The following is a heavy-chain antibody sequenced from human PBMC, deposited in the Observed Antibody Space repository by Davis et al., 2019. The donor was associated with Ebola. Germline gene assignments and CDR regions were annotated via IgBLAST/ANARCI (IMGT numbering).Heavy chain of an antibody. CDR2: IYPGDSDT. D-gene: IGHD3/OR15-3a*01. J-gene: IGHJ2*01. CDR1: GYSFTSYW. Sequence: GESLEISCKGSGYSFTSYWIGWVRQMPGKGLEWMGIIYPGDSDTRYSPSFQGQVTISADKSISTAYLQWSSLKASDTAMYYCARSLDSAGWYFDLWGRGTLVTVSS. V-gene: IGHV5-51*01. CDR3: ARSLDSAGWYFDL.